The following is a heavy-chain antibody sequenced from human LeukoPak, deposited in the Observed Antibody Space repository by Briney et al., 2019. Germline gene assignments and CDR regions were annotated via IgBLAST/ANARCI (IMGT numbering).Heavy chain of an antibody. CDR3: ARHYGSGTYSVY. D-gene: IGHD3-10*01. V-gene: IGHV1-2*02. CDR2: INPNSGGT. CDR1: GYTFTGYY. Sequence: ASVKVSCKASGYTFTGYYMHWMRQAPGQGLEWMGWINPNSGGTNYAQKFQGRVTMTRDTSISTAYVELSRLRSDDTAVYYCARHYGSGTYSVYWGQGTLVTVSS. J-gene: IGHJ4*02.